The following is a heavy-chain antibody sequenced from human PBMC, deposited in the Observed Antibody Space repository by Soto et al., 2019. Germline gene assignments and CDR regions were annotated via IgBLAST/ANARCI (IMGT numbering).Heavy chain of an antibody. CDR3: ARDGGGYSGYDRADYYYYYMDV. Sequence: GGSLRLSCAASGFPVSSNYMSWVRQAPGKGLEWVSVIYSGGSTYYADSVKGRFTISRDNSKNTLYLQMNSLRAEDTAVYYCARDGGGYSGYDRADYYYYYMDVWGKGTTVTVSS. CDR2: IYSGGST. D-gene: IGHD5-12*01. J-gene: IGHJ6*03. V-gene: IGHV3-66*01. CDR1: GFPVSSNY.